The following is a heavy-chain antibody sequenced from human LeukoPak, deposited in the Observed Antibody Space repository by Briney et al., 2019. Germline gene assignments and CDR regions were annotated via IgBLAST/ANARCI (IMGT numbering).Heavy chain of an antibody. CDR2: ISSSSSYT. Sequence: PGGSLRLSCAASGFTFSDYYMSWIRQAPGKGLVWVSYISSSSSYTNYADSVKGRFTISRDNAKNSLYLQMNSLRAEDTAVYYCARDWPYGDHPPGMDVWGQGTTVTVSS. J-gene: IGHJ6*02. CDR3: ARDWPYGDHPPGMDV. CDR1: GFTFSDYY. V-gene: IGHV3-11*05. D-gene: IGHD4-17*01.